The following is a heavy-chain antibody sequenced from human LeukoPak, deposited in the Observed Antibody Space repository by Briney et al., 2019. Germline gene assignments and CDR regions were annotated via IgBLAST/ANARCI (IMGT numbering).Heavy chain of an antibody. Sequence: GGSLRLSCAASGFTFNTYAMSWVRQAPGKGLEWVSCVSGSDGYTYYADSVRGRFTISRDNFKNTLSLQMNSLRADDTAVYYCAKGLSNSFYSDFDSWGQGTQVTVSS. V-gene: IGHV3-23*01. J-gene: IGHJ4*02. CDR1: GFTFNTYA. CDR2: VSGSDGYT. CDR3: AKGLSNSFYSDFDS. D-gene: IGHD2-2*01.